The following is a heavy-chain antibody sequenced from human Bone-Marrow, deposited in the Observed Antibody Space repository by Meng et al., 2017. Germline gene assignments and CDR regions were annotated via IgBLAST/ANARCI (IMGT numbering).Heavy chain of an antibody. D-gene: IGHD2-2*01. CDR1: GFTFGDYA. J-gene: IGHJ4*02. Sequence: GGSLRLSCTASGFTFGDYAMSWVRQAPGKGLEWVGFIRSKAYGGTTEYAASVKGRFTISRDDSKSIAYLQMNSLKTEDTAVYYCARVEIVPAATLDYWGQGTLVTVSS. CDR2: IRSKAYGGTT. CDR3: ARVEIVPAATLDY. V-gene: IGHV3-49*04.